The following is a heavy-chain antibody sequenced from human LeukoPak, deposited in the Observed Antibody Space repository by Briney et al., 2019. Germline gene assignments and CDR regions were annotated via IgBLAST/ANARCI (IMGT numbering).Heavy chain of an antibody. D-gene: IGHD4-11*01. CDR3: ARESRTSNYGYYYYGMDV. CDR2: INSDGSST. CDR1: GFTFSSYW. Sequence: GGSLRLSCAASGFTFSSYWMHWVRQAPGKGLVWVSRINSDGSSTSYANSVKGRFTISRDNAKNTLYLQMNSLRAEDTAVYYCARESRTSNYGYYYYGMDVWGQGTTVTVSS. J-gene: IGHJ6*02. V-gene: IGHV3-74*01.